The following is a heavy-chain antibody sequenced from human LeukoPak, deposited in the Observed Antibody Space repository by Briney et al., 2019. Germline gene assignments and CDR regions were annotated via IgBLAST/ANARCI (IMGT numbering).Heavy chain of an antibody. CDR1: GYTFTSYY. Sequence: GASVKVSCKASGYTFTSYYMHWVRQAPGQGLEWMGIINPSGGSTSYAQKFQGRVTMTSDTSTSTVYMELSSLRSEDTAVYYCERDQRATDGDFDYWGQGTLVTVSS. CDR3: ERDQRATDGDFDY. J-gene: IGHJ4*02. CDR2: INPSGGST. D-gene: IGHD1-26*01. V-gene: IGHV1-46*01.